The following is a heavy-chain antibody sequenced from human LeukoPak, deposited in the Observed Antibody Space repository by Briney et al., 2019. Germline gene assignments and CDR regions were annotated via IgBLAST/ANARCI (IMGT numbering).Heavy chain of an antibody. CDR1: GYTFTGYY. D-gene: IGHD2-2*01. CDR2: INPNSGGT. V-gene: IGHV1-2*02. Sequence: ASVKVSCKASGYTFTGYYMHWVRQGPGQGLEWMGWINPNSGGTNYAQKFQGRVTMTRDTSISTAYMELSRLRSDDTAVYYCARGYCSSTSCYFNFDYWGQGTLVTVSS. CDR3: ARGYCSSTSCYFNFDY. J-gene: IGHJ4*02.